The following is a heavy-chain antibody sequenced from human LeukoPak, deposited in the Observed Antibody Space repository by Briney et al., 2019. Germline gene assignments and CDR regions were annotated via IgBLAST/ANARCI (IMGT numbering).Heavy chain of an antibody. CDR3: ARDADSGYYYIDY. V-gene: IGHV3-21*01. J-gene: IGHJ4*02. Sequence: GGSLRLSCAASGFTFSRNSMNWVRQAPGYGLEWVSSISSGSTYIYYADSVKGRFTISRDNAKNSLYLQMNSLRADDTALYYCARDADSGYYYIDYWGRGTLVTVSS. D-gene: IGHD3-10*01. CDR2: ISSGSTYI. CDR1: GFTFSRNS.